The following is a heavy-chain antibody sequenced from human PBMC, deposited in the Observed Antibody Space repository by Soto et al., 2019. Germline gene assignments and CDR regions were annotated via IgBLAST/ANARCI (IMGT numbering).Heavy chain of an antibody. J-gene: IGHJ4*02. Sequence: QVPLVESGGGVVQPGRSLRLSCAASGFTFSSYGMHWVRQAPGKGLEWVAVISYDGSNKYYADSVKGRFTISRDNSKNTLYLQMNSLRAEDTAVYYCAKDPHIVVVTAIHYFDYWGQGTLVTVSS. CDR3: AKDPHIVVVTAIHYFDY. V-gene: IGHV3-30*18. CDR2: ISYDGSNK. CDR1: GFTFSSYG. D-gene: IGHD2-21*02.